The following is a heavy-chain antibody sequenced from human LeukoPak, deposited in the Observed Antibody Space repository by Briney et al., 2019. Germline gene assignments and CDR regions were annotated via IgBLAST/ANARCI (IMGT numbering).Heavy chain of an antibody. D-gene: IGHD1-26*01. CDR3: AREVVGATFDY. CDR1: GFTFSDYY. V-gene: IGHV3-11*04. Sequence: GGSLRLSCAAAGFTFSDYYMRWIRQAPGKGLEWDAYISGSGSTIYYADSMKGRFTISRDNAKDSLYLQINSLRAEDTAMYYCAREVVGATFDYWGQGTLVTVSS. J-gene: IGHJ4*02. CDR2: ISGSGSTI.